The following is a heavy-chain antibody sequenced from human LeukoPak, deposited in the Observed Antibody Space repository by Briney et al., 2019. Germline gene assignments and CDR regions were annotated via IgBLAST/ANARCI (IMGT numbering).Heavy chain of an antibody. CDR1: GFAFSNYW. Sequence: GGSLRLPCAASGFAFSNYWMSWVRQASGKGLEWVANMNEDGSEKNYVDSVKGRFTISRDNAQDSLYLQMNSLRAEDTAVYYCARDRGYSNFDYWGQGTLLTVSS. D-gene: IGHD4-11*01. J-gene: IGHJ4*02. CDR2: MNEDGSEK. CDR3: ARDRGYSNFDY. V-gene: IGHV3-7*01.